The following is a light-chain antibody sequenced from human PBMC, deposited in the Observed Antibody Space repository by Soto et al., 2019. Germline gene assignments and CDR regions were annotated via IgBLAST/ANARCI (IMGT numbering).Light chain of an antibody. CDR1: SSDVGSYNS. Sequence: QSALTQPASVSGSPGQSITISCTGTSSDVGSYNSVSWHQQHTGQAPKLMIYDVTNRASGIPDRFSASKSGNTASLTISGLQAGDDADYYCSSYRSSSPYVFGTGTKLTVL. CDR3: SSYRSSSPYV. J-gene: IGLJ1*01. V-gene: IGLV2-14*01. CDR2: DVT.